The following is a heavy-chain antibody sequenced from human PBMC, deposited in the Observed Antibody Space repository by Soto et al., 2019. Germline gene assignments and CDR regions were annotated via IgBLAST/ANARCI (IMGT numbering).Heavy chain of an antibody. Sequence: GGSLRLSCAASGFTFSSYDMHWVRQATGKGLEWVSAIGTAGDTYYPGSVKGRFTISRENAKNSLYLQMNRLRAGDTAVYYCARGQQQLDPPPLYYYYYYMDVWGKGTTVTVSS. CDR3: ARGQQQLDPPPLYYYYYYMDV. CDR1: GFTFSSYD. CDR2: IGTAGDT. D-gene: IGHD6-13*01. J-gene: IGHJ6*03. V-gene: IGHV3-13*01.